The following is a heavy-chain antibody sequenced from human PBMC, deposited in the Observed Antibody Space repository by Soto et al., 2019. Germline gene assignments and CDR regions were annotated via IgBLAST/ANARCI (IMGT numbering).Heavy chain of an antibody. J-gene: IGHJ4*02. CDR3: ARAPLEWLRSTQPLYYFDY. Sequence: SSETLSLTCTVSGGSISSGGYYWSWIRQHPGKGLEWIGYIYYSGSTYYNPSLKSRVTISVDTSKNQFSLKLSSVTAADTAVYYCARAPLEWLRSTQPLYYFDYWGQVTLVTVSS. V-gene: IGHV4-31*03. CDR2: IYYSGST. D-gene: IGHD5-12*01. CDR1: GGSISSGGYY.